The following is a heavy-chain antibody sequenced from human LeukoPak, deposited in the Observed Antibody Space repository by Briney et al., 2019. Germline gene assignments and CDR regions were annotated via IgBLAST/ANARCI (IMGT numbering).Heavy chain of an antibody. CDR3: ARDRSYTAMVKYYFDY. Sequence: AASVKVSCMASGYTFTSYGISWVRQAPGQGLEWMGWISAYNGNTNYAQKLQGRVTMTTDTSTSTAYMELRSLRSDDTAVYYCARDRSYTAMVKYYFDYWGQGTLVTVSS. D-gene: IGHD5-18*01. CDR1: GYTFTSYG. CDR2: ISAYNGNT. V-gene: IGHV1-18*01. J-gene: IGHJ4*02.